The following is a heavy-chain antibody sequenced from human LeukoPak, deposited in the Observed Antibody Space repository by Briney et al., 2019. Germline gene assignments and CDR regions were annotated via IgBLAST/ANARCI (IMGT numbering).Heavy chain of an antibody. V-gene: IGHV3-33*01. CDR1: GFTFSSYG. D-gene: IGHD3-10*01. Sequence: GRSLRLSCAASGFTFSSYGMHWVRQAPGKGLEWVAVIWYDGSNKYYADSVKGRFTISRDKSKNTLYLQMNSLRAEDTAVYYCARGRDSGNGFDYWGQGTLVTVSS. CDR2: IWYDGSNK. CDR3: ARGRDSGNGFDY. J-gene: IGHJ4*02.